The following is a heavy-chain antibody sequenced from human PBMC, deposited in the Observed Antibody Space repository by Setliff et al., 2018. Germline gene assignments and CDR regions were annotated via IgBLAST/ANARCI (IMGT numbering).Heavy chain of an antibody. J-gene: IGHJ4*02. CDR2: IYWDDEK. Sequence: SGPTLVNPTQTLTLTCTFSGFSLSTSGVGVGWIRQPPGKALEWLALIYWDDEKRYSPSLKSRLTITKDTSKNQVVLTMTNMDPVDTATYYCAHRRGDYYDSSGYYYDYWGQGTLVTVSS. CDR1: GFSLSTSGVG. D-gene: IGHD3-22*01. V-gene: IGHV2-5*02. CDR3: AHRRGDYYDSSGYYYDY.